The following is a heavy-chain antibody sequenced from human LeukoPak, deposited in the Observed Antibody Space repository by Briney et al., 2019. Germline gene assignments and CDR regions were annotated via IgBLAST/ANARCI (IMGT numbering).Heavy chain of an antibody. V-gene: IGHV4-61*02. J-gene: IGHJ6*02. CDR1: GGSISSGGYY. D-gene: IGHD3-10*01. Sequence: PSETLSLTCTVSGGSISSGGYYWSWIRQPAGKGLEWIGRIYTSGSTNYNPSLKSRVTISVDTSKNQFSLKLSSVTAADTAVYYCARGGVYYGSGVWPYYYGMDVWGQGTTVTVSS. CDR3: ARGGVYYGSGVWPYYYGMDV. CDR2: IYTSGST.